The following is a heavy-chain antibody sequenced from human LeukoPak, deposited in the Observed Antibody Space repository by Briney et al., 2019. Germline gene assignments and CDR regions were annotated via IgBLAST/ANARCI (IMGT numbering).Heavy chain of an antibody. CDR3: ARTTEGYCRGRSCYSYYYYMDV. V-gene: IGHV1-8*03. D-gene: IGHD2-15*01. CDR1: GYTFTSYD. CDR2: MNPNSGNT. Sequence: ASVKVSCKASGYTFTSYDINWVRQATGQGLEWMGWMNPNSGNTGYAQKFQGRVTITRNTSISTAYMELSSLRSADTAVYYCARTTEGYCRGRSCYSYYYYMDVWGKGTTVTVSS. J-gene: IGHJ6*03.